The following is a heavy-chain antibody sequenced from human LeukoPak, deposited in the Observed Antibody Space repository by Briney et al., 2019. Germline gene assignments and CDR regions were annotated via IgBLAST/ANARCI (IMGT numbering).Heavy chain of an antibody. CDR2: ISGGSTTI. D-gene: IGHD5-18*01. J-gene: IGHJ3*02. V-gene: IGHV3-11*04. Sequence: GGSLRLSCAASGISFSDYYMTWFRQAPGKGLEWVSYISGGSTTINYADSGKGRFTISRDNARNSLYLQLSSLRAEDTALYYCSRGKYTAAFDIWGQGTMVTVSS. CDR1: GISFSDYY. CDR3: SRGKYTAAFDI.